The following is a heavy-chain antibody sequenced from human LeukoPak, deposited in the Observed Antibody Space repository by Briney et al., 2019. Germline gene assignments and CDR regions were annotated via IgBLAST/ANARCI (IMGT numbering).Heavy chain of an antibody. CDR2: INPNSGGT. V-gene: IGHV1-2*02. CDR1: GYTFTGYY. J-gene: IGHJ4*02. CDR3: AGTDYYDSQGDY. Sequence: GASVKVSCKASGYTFTGYYMHWVRQAPGQGLEWMEWINPNSGGTNYAQKFQGRVTMTRDTSISTAYMELSRLRSDDTAVYYCAGTDYYDSQGDYWGKGTLVTVCS. D-gene: IGHD3-22*01.